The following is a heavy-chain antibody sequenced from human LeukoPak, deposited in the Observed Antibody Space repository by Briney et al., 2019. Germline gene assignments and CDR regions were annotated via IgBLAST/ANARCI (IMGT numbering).Heavy chain of an antibody. V-gene: IGHV4-61*02. Sequence: SETLSLTCTVSGGSVSSGLYYWTWIRQPAGKGLEWVGRVSASGTTDYNPSLKSRVIISVDTSKNQFSLRLSSVTAADTAVYYCVRLQYFDMDVWGKGTTVTVSS. CDR2: VSASGTT. J-gene: IGHJ6*03. CDR3: VRLQYFDMDV. CDR1: GGSVSSGLYY. D-gene: IGHD4-11*01.